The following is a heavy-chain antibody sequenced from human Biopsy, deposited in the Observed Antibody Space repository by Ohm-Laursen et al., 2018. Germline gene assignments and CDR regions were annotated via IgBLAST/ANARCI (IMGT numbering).Heavy chain of an antibody. CDR3: ATAVDRRFDY. J-gene: IGHJ4*02. CDR2: ISSSSSTI. Sequence: SLRLSCAASGFTFSDYYMSWIRQAPGKGLEFISYISSSSSTISYADSVKGQFTISRDNAKKSLYLQLNSLRAEDTAVYYCATAVDRRFDYWGQGTLVTVSS. D-gene: IGHD2-15*01. V-gene: IGHV3-11*01. CDR1: GFTFSDYY.